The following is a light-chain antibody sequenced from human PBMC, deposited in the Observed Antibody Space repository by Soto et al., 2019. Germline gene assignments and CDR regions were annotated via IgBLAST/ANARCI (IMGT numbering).Light chain of an antibody. Sequence: SYELTQPPSVSVSPGQTARITCSGDALPREHAYWYQQKPGQAPVLLIYEDSERPSGIPERFSGSSSGTTVTLTISGVQAEDEADYHCQSADTRTTSRAVFGGGTQLTVL. CDR2: EDS. CDR1: ALPREH. J-gene: IGLJ2*01. V-gene: IGLV3-25*03. CDR3: QSADTRTTSRAV.